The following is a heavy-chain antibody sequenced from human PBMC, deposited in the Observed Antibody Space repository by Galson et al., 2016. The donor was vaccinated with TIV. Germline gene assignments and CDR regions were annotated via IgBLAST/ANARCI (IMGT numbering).Heavy chain of an antibody. Sequence: ALVKPTQTLTLTCSFSGFSLSNNEVGVGWIRQPPGKALEWLALIYGDDDQRYSPSLKTRLTISKDTSKNQVVLTMTNMDPVDTATYYCAHREGTMGAFDMWGQGTMITVS. CDR1: GFSLSNNEVG. D-gene: IGHD3-3*01. CDR2: IYGDDDQ. CDR3: AHREGTMGAFDM. V-gene: IGHV2-5*02. J-gene: IGHJ3*02.